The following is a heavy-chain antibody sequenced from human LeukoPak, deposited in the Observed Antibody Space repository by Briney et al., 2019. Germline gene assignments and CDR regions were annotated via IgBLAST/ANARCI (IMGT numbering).Heavy chain of an antibody. J-gene: IGHJ4*02. Sequence: PGGSLRLSCAASGFTFSSYDMSWVRQAPGKGLAWVSAISVSGSTTYHADSVKGRFTISRDNSKNTLYLQMNSLRVEDTAAYYCAKGPLCSGGSCQRFDCWGQGTLVTVSS. D-gene: IGHD2-15*01. V-gene: IGHV3-23*01. CDR3: AKGPLCSGGSCQRFDC. CDR1: GFTFSSYD. CDR2: ISVSGSTT.